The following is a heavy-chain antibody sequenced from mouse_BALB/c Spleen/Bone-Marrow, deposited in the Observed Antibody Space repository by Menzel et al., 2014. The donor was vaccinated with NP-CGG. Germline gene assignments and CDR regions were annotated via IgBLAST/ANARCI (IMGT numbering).Heavy chain of an antibody. J-gene: IGHJ4*01. V-gene: IGHV1S137*01. D-gene: IGHD2-14*01. Sequence: QVQLQQSGAKLVRPGVSVKISCKGSGYTFTDHAIHWVKRSHAKSLEWIGVISGYYGDAIYNQKFKGKATMTVDKSSSTAYMELARLTSEDSAIYYCARAGKVRNAKDYWGQGTSVTVYS. CDR1: GYTFTDHA. CDR2: ISGYYGDA. CDR3: ARAGKVRNAKDY.